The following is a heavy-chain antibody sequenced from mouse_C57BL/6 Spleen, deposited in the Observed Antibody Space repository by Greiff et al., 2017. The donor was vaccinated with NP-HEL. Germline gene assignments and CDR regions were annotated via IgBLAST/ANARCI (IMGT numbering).Heavy chain of an antibody. D-gene: IGHD4-1*01. J-gene: IGHJ2*01. CDR1: GFTFSSYA. CDR3: AREGSGIFDY. CDR2: ISDGGSYT. Sequence: EVQVVESGGGLVKPGGSLKLSCAASGFTFSSYAMSWVRQTPEKRLEWVATISDGGSYTYYPDNVKGRFTISRDNAKNNLYLQMSHLKSEDTAMYYCAREGSGIFDYWGQGTTLTVSS. V-gene: IGHV5-4*01.